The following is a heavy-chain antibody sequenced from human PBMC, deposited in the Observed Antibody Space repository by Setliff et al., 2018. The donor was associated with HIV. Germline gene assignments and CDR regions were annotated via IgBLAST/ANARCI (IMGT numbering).Heavy chain of an antibody. V-gene: IGHV4-34*01. CDR1: GGSFSGYY. CDR2: INHSEYT. Sequence: SETLSLTCAVYGGSFSGYYWSWIRQPPGKGLEWIGEINHSEYTNYNPSLKSRVTISVDTSKNQFSLKLSSVTAADTAVYYCARIARIQLREAEDYWGQGTLVTVSS. CDR3: ARIARIQLREAEDY. J-gene: IGHJ4*02. D-gene: IGHD5-18*01.